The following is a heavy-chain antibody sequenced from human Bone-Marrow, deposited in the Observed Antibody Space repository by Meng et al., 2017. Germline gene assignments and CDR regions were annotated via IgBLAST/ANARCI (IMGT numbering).Heavy chain of an antibody. V-gene: IGHV1-69*06. CDR3: ARDIRLGELSSYLDY. CDR1: GYTFTSYY. Sequence: SVKVSCKASGYTFTSYYMHWVRQAPGQGLEWMGGIIPIFGTANYAQKFQGRVTITADKSTSTAYMELSSLRSEDTAVYYCARDIRLGELSSYLDYWGQGNLVNGAS. D-gene: IGHD3-16*02. CDR2: IIPIFGTA. J-gene: IGHJ4*02.